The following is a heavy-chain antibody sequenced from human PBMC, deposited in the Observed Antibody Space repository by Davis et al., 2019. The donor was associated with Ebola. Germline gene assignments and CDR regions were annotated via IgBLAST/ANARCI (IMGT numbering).Heavy chain of an antibody. CDR3: TRASADSSHDY. J-gene: IGHJ4*02. Sequence: GESLKISCAASGFTFSGSAMHWVRQASGKGLEWVGRIRSKANSYATAYAASVKGRFTISRDDSKNTAYLQMNSLKTEDTAVYYCTRASADSSHDYWGQGTLVTVSS. D-gene: IGHD6-13*01. V-gene: IGHV3-73*01. CDR2: IRSKANSYAT. CDR1: GFTFSGSA.